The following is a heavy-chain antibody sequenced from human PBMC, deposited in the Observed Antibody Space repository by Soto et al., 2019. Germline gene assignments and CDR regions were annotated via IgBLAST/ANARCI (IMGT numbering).Heavy chain of an antibody. CDR1: GGCFSGYY. CDR3: ARGMKRYYYYYGMDV. J-gene: IGHJ6*02. Sequence: SETLSLTCAVYGGCFSGYYWSWIRQPPGKGLEWIGEINHSGSTNYNPSLKSRVTISVDTSKNQFSLKLSSVTAADTAVYYCARGMKRYYYYYGMDVWGQGTTVTVSS. V-gene: IGHV4-34*01. CDR2: INHSGST.